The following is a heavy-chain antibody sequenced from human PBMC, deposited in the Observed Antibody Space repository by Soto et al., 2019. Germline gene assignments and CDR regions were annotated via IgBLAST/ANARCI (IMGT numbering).Heavy chain of an antibody. CDR2: ISGSGGTT. CDR1: GFTFSSNA. D-gene: IGHD3-10*01. CDR3: AKQRAGFGSGSDPYYFDY. Sequence: EVQLLESGGGLVQPGGSLRISCIGSGFTFSSNAMSWGRQAPGKGLEWVSAISGSGGTTYYADSVKGRFAVSRDNSKNTLYLQMNSLRAEDTAVYYCAKQRAGFGSGSDPYYFDYWGQGTLVTVSS. J-gene: IGHJ4*02. V-gene: IGHV3-23*01.